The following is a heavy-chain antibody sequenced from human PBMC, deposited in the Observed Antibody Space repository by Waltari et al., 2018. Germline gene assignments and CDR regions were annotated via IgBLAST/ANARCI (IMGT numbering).Heavy chain of an antibody. Sequence: QVQLVESGGGVVQPGGSLRLSCAASGFTFISDGMHCVRHAPGRGLAWVAFIRYEGSNKYYADSVKGRFTISRDNSKNTLYLQMNSLRAEYTAVYYCAKNLYYYDSSGLLEIDYWGQGTLVTVSS. D-gene: IGHD3-22*01. CDR1: GFTFISDG. J-gene: IGHJ4*02. CDR3: AKNLYYYDSSGLLEIDY. V-gene: IGHV3-30*02. CDR2: IRYEGSNK.